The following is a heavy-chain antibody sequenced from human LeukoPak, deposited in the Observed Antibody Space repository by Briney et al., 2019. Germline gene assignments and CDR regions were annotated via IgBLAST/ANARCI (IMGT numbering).Heavy chain of an antibody. CDR2: IYSGGST. V-gene: IGHV3-66*01. CDR3: ARGTLNMEYYFDY. Sequence: SGGYLRLSCAASGFTVSSNYMSSVRQAPGKGLEWVSVIYSGGSTYYADSVKGRFTISRDNSKNTLYLQMNSLRAEDTAVYYCARGTLNMEYYFDYWGQGTLVTVSS. D-gene: IGHD3-3*01. CDR1: GFTVSSNY. J-gene: IGHJ4*02.